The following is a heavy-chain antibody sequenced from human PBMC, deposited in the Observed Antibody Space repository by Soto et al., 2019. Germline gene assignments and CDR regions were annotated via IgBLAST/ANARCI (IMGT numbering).Heavy chain of an antibody. J-gene: IGHJ4*02. CDR2: ISSSSSYI. CDR3: ARDRAPYYDILTGTFDY. V-gene: IGHV3-21*01. CDR1: GFTFSSYS. D-gene: IGHD3-9*01. Sequence: EVQLVESGGGLVKPGGSLRLYCAASGFTFSSYSMNWVRQAPGKGLEWVSSISSSSSYIYYADSVKGRFTISRDNAKNSLYLQMNSLRAEDTAVYYCARDRAPYYDILTGTFDYWGQGTLVTVSS.